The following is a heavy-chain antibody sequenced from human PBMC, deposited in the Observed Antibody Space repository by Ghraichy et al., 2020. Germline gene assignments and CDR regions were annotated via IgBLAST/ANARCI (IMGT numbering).Heavy chain of an antibody. CDR1: GYTFTSYG. J-gene: IGHJ5*02. D-gene: IGHD3-3*01. CDR3: ARDNYDFWSGYRSSNWFDP. V-gene: IGHV1-18*01. CDR2: ISAYNGNT. Sequence: ASVKVSCKASGYTFTSYGISWGRQAPGQGLEWMGWISAYNGNTNYAQKLQGRVTMTTDTSTSTAYMELRSLRSDDTAVYYCARDNYDFWSGYRSSNWFDPWGQGTLVTVSS.